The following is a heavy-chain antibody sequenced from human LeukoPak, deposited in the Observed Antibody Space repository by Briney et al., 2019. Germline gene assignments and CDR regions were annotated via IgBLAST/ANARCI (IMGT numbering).Heavy chain of an antibody. V-gene: IGHV3-30*04. J-gene: IGHJ6*03. Sequence: GRSLRLSCVASGFTFSHYTIHWVRQAPGKGLEWVALILYDGSNKYYADSVKGRFTISRDNSKNTLYLQMNSLRAEDTAMYYCATLFTGGNPVYYYYYMDVWGKGTTVTVSS. D-gene: IGHD4-23*01. CDR3: ATLFTGGNPVYYYYYMDV. CDR1: GFTFSHYT. CDR2: ILYDGSNK.